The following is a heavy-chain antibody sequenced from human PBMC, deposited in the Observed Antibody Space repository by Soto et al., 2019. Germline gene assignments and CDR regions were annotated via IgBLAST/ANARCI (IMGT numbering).Heavy chain of an antibody. CDR2: IYTSGST. CDR1: GGSISSYY. J-gene: IGHJ4*02. CDR3: ARDRGRDFWSGYSIFDY. D-gene: IGHD3-3*01. Sequence: PSETLSLTCTVSGGSISSYYWSWIRQPAGKGLEWIGRIYTSGSTNYNPSPKSRVTMPVDTSKNQFSLKLSSVTAADTAVYYCARDRGRDFWSGYSIFDYWGQGTLVTVSS. V-gene: IGHV4-4*07.